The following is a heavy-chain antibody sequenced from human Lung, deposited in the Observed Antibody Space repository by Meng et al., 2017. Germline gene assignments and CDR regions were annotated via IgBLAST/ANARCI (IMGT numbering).Heavy chain of an antibody. J-gene: IGHJ4*02. CDR1: GYTFTHHG. V-gene: IGHV1-18*01. CDR2: ISCYNGDT. D-gene: IGHD6-19*01. CDR3: ARDPSNTSGRYAYFDY. Sequence: QVQLVQSGAEVKKPGASVKVSCKASGYTFTHHGISWIRQAPGQGLEWMGWISCYNGDTNYAQNLQGRVTMTIDKSTSTAYMDLRSLRSDDTAVYYCARDPSNTSGRYAYFDYWGQGTLVTSPQ.